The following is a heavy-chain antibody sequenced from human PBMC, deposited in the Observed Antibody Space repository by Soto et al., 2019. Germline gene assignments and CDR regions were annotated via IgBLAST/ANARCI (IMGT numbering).Heavy chain of an antibody. CDR2: ISYDGSNK. D-gene: IGHD6-19*01. Sequence: GGSLRLSCAASGFTFSSYGMHWVRQAPGKGLEWVAVISYDGSNKYYADSVKGRFTISRDNSKNTLYLQMNSLRAEDTAVYYCAKDIAVAGTGYFDLWGRGTLVTVSS. V-gene: IGHV3-30*18. CDR1: GFTFSSYG. CDR3: AKDIAVAGTGYFDL. J-gene: IGHJ2*01.